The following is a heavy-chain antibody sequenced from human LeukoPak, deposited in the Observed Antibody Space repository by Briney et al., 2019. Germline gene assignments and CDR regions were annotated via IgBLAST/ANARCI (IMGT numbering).Heavy chain of an antibody. J-gene: IGHJ4*02. CDR1: GFTVNNNY. CDR3: ARVDYGSGSYFDL. Sequence: GGPLRLSCAASGFTVNNNYMSWVRQAPGKGLEWVSIIYSGGDTNYADSVKGRLTISRDNSKNTLFLQMNSLRADDTAVYYCARVDYGSGSYFDLWGQGTLVTVSS. V-gene: IGHV3-66*01. D-gene: IGHD3-10*01. CDR2: IYSGGDT.